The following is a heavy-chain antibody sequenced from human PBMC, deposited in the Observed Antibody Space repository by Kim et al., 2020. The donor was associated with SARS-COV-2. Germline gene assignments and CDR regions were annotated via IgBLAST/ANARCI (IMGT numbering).Heavy chain of an antibody. J-gene: IGHJ3*02. CDR3: ARDVADTAMGDTFDI. D-gene: IGHD5-18*01. V-gene: IGHV4-4*02. Sequence: PSLKSRVTISVDKSKNQFSLKLSSVTAADTAVYYCARDVADTAMGDTFDIWGQGTMVTVSS.